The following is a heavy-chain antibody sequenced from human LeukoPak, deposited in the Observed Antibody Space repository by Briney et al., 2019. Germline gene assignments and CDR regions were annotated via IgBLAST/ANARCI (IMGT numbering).Heavy chain of an antibody. CDR1: GFTFSSYG. CDR2: IWDDGTNN. Sequence: GGSLRLPCAASGFTFSSYGMHWVRKAPGKGLEGVALIWDDGTNNYYADSVKGRFTISRDNSKNTLYLQMNSLRAEDTAVYYCAKDHSTHYYGSGTYGPRGYSDYWGQGTLVTVSS. J-gene: IGHJ4*02. V-gene: IGHV3-33*06. D-gene: IGHD3-10*01. CDR3: AKDHSTHYYGSGTYGPRGYSDY.